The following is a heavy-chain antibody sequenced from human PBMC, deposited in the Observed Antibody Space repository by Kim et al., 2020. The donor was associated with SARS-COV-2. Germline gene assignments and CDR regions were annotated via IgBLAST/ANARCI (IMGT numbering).Heavy chain of an antibody. CDR3: ARKGISHSIYYFDY. CDR2: IKQDGSEK. V-gene: IGHV3-7*01. J-gene: IGHJ4*02. CDR1: GFTFSSYW. Sequence: GGSLRLSCAASGFTFSSYWMSWVRQAPGKGLEWVANIKQDGSEKYYVDSVKGRFTISRDNAKNSLYLQMNSLRAEDTAVYYCARKGISHSIYYFDYWGQGTLVTVSS. D-gene: IGHD2-15*01.